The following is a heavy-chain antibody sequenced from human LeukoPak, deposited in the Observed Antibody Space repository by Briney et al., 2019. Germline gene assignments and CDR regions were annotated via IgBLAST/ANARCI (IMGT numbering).Heavy chain of an antibody. Sequence: SQTLSLTCAISVDSVSSNSAAWNWIRQSPSRGLEWLGRTYYRSKWYNDYAVSVKSRITINPDTSKNQFSLQLNSVTSEDTAAYYCARGTVSSGWNYYFDYWGQGTLVTVSS. CDR2: TYYRSKWYN. D-gene: IGHD6-19*01. CDR3: ARGTVSSGWNYYFDY. J-gene: IGHJ4*02. V-gene: IGHV6-1*01. CDR1: VDSVSSNSAA.